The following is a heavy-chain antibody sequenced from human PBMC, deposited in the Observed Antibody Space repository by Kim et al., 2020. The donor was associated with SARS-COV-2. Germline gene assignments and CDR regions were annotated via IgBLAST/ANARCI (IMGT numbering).Heavy chain of an antibody. CDR2: IKSKTDGGTT. Sequence: GGSLRLSCAASGFTFSNAWMSWVRQAPGKGLEWVGRIKSKTDGGTTDYAAPVQGRFTISRDDSKNTLYLQMNSLKTEDTAVYYCTTWGEDIVSDAWFDPWGQGTLVTVSS. V-gene: IGHV3-15*01. CDR1: GFTFSNAW. D-gene: IGHD2-15*01. J-gene: IGHJ5*02. CDR3: TTWGEDIVSDAWFDP.